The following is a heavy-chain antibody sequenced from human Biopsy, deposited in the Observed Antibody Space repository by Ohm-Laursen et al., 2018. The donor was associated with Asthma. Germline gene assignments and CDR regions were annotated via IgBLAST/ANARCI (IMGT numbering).Heavy chain of an antibody. Sequence: SSLRLSCSASGFTVSTNGMHWVRQAPGKGLEWVSGVSWNSGSIDYADSVKGRFTISRDNAKNSLYLQMNSLRGADTALYYCVKDIRLQLWGFDSWGQGTLVTVSS. V-gene: IGHV3-9*01. CDR3: VKDIRLQLWGFDS. CDR2: VSWNSGSI. D-gene: IGHD6-13*01. J-gene: IGHJ4*02. CDR1: GFTVSTNG.